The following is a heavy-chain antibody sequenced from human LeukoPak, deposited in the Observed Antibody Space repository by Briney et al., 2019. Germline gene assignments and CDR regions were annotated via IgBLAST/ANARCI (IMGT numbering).Heavy chain of an antibody. J-gene: IGHJ4*02. V-gene: IGHV1-18*01. Sequence: ASVKVSCKASGYTFTNYVVSWVRQAPGQGLEWMGWISGYNGYTNYAQKFQGRVTITADESTSTAYMELSSLRSEDTAVYYCARGSYGSDFDYWGQGTLVTVSS. CDR3: ARGSYGSDFDY. CDR1: GYTFTNYV. D-gene: IGHD4-17*01. CDR2: ISGYNGYT.